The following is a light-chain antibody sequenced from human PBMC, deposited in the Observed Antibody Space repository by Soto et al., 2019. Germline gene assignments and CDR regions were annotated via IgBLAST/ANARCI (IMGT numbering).Light chain of an antibody. CDR3: QQRSTWSYT. V-gene: IGKV3-11*01. J-gene: IGKJ2*01. CDR2: DAF. CDR1: QSVGST. Sequence: EIVLTQSPGTLSLSPGERATLSCRASQSVGSTLAWYQQKLGQPPRLLIYDAFSRATGIPARFSGGGSGSDFTLTISSLEAGDSAVYYCQQRSTWSYTFGQATRLEIK.